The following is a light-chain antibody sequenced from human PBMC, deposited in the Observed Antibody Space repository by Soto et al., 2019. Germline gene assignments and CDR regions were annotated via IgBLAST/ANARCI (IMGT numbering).Light chain of an antibody. CDR2: EVT. CDR1: SSDVGDYNF. V-gene: IGLV2-14*01. CDR3: NSYTSSSTLL. J-gene: IGLJ3*02. Sequence: QSVLTQPASVSGSPGQSITISCTGTSSDVGDYNFVSWYQQHPGKAPKLIIYEVTYRPSGVSYRFSASKSGNTASLTISGLQAEDEADYYCNSYTSSSTLLFGGGTKVTVL.